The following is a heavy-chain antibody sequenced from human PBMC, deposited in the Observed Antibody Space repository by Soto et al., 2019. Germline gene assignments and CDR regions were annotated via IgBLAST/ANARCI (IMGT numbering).Heavy chain of an antibody. D-gene: IGHD3-10*01. V-gene: IGHV3-11*05. J-gene: IGHJ4*02. CDR3: AMRGFLNY. CDR2: ISPDSSHT. Sequence: QVQLVESGGGLVKPGGSLRLSCAASGFTFSDYYMSWIRQAPGKGPEWVSYISPDSSHTNYADSVKGRFTISRDNAKNSLYLQMNSWRACYTAVISYAMRGFLNYWGQGTLVTVSS. CDR1: GFTFSDYY.